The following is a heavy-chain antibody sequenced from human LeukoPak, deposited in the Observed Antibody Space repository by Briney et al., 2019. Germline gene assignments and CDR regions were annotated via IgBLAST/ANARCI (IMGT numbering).Heavy chain of an antibody. V-gene: IGHV3-23*01. J-gene: IGHJ4*02. CDR3: AKVDSSGYYSKNFHY. D-gene: IGHD3-22*01. CDR2: ISGSDGTT. Sequence: PGGSLRLSCAASGFTFSSYAMSWVRQAPGKGLEWVSGISGSDGTTLYGDSVKGRFTISRDNSRNTPYLKMNSLRAEDTAVYYCAKVDSSGYYSKNFHYWGQGSLVTVSS. CDR1: GFTFSSYA.